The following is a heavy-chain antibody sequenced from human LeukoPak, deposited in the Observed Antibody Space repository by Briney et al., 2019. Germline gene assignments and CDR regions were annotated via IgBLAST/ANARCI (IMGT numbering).Heavy chain of an antibody. CDR1: GYTFTGYY. CDR3: ATSAGDYRAGHYYYMGV. V-gene: IGHV1-2*02. J-gene: IGHJ6*03. Sequence: ASVTVSCKASGYTFTGYYFHWVRQAPGQGLEWMGWINPNTAGTNYAQRVLGGVTLTWDTSISTAYMELNRLTSDDTAVYYCATSAGDYRAGHYYYMGVWGKGTSVTVSS. D-gene: IGHD4-11*01. CDR2: INPNTAGT.